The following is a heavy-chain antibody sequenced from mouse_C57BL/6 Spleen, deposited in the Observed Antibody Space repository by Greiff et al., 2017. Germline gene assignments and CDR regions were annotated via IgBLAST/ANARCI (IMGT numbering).Heavy chain of an antibody. CDR2: IYPSDSET. J-gene: IGHJ2*01. V-gene: IGHV1-52*01. CDR1: GYTFTSYW. D-gene: IGHD4-1*01. Sequence: QVQLQQPGAELVRPGSSVKLSCKASGYTFTSYWMHWVKQRPIQGLEWIGNIYPSDSETHYNQKFKDKTTLTVDKSSSTAYMQLSSLTSEDSAVSYGASGRSGGYFDCWGQGTTLTVSS. CDR3: ASGRSGGYFDC.